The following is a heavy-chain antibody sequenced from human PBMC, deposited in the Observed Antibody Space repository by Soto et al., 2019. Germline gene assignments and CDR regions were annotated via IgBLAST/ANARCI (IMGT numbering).Heavy chain of an antibody. J-gene: IGHJ5*02. V-gene: IGHV4-4*09. CDR2: MYLGGSF. D-gene: IGHD3-22*01. CDR1: GASVSTGY. CDR3: ARRYYEGTGFAVDP. Sequence: QTQLQVSGPGLVKPSETLSLTCTVSGASVSTGYWSWIRQPPGRGLEWLGFMYLGGSFNYNPSLSSRVTRSVDKPKNQFALTVTAVTAADTAVYYCARRYYEGTGFAVDPWGQGTLVTVSS.